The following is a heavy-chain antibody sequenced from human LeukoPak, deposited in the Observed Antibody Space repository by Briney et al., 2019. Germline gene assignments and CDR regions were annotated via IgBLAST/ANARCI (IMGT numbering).Heavy chain of an antibody. CDR1: GFPFSSYA. V-gene: IGHV3-23*01. CDR2: IAGSDGFT. Sequence: GGSLRLSCAASGFPFSSYAMNWVRQAPGKGLEWVSVIAGSDGFTQYADSVKGRFTISRDNSKNTVYLQMNRLRVEDTALYYCVRSLDYWGQGTLVTVSS. J-gene: IGHJ4*02. CDR3: VRSLDY.